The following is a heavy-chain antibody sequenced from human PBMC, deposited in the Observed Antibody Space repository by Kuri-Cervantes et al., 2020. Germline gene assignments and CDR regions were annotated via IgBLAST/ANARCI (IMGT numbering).Heavy chain of an antibody. Sequence: GESLKISCAASGFTFSDYYMSWIRQAPGKGLEWVSAISGSGGSTYYADSVKGRFTISRDNAKNSLYLQMNSLRAEDTAVYYCARGGYSNLDYWGQGTLVTVSS. CDR1: GFTFSDYY. D-gene: IGHD4-11*01. V-gene: IGHV3-11*04. CDR3: ARGGYSNLDY. J-gene: IGHJ4*02. CDR2: ISGSGGST.